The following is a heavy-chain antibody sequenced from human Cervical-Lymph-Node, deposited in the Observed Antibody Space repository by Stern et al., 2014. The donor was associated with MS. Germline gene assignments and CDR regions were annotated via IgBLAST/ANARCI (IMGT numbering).Heavy chain of an antibody. V-gene: IGHV4-34*01. Sequence: QVQLGQWGAGLLKPSETLSLTCAVYGGSFSGYYWSWIRQPPGKGLEWIGEINHSGSTNYNPSLKSRVTISVDTSKNQFSLKLSSVTAADTAVYYCARGRDSSSVVDYWGQGTLVTVSS. J-gene: IGHJ4*02. D-gene: IGHD6-6*01. CDR2: INHSGST. CDR1: GGSFSGYY. CDR3: ARGRDSSSVVDY.